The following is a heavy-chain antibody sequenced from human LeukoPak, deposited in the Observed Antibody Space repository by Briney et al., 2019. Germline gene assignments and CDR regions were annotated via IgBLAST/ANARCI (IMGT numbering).Heavy chain of an antibody. CDR1: GGTFSSYA. J-gene: IGHJ6*02. Sequence: ASVKVSCKASGGTFSSYAISWVRQAPGQGLEWMGIINPSGGSTSYAQKFQGRVTMTRDTSTSTVYMELSSLRSEDTAVYYCARDRQQWLVLDYYYGMDVWGQGTTVTVSS. CDR2: INPSGGST. CDR3: ARDRQQWLVLDYYYGMDV. D-gene: IGHD6-19*01. V-gene: IGHV1-46*01.